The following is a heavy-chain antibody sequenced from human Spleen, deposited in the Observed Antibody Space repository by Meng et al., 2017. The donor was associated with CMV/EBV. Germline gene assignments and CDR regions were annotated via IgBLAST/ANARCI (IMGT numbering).Heavy chain of an antibody. CDR2: SYRGGSST. J-gene: IGHJ4*02. D-gene: IGHD6-13*01. CDR3: AKDATGHSSSWYGSFDY. CDR1: TFSRYA. V-gene: IGHV3-23*03. Sequence: TFSRYAMRWVPQAQGKGLEGGSVSYRGGSSTYEADTVKGRLTISRDNSKNTLYLQMNSLRAEDTAVYYCAKDATGHSSSWYGSFDYWGQGTLVTVSS.